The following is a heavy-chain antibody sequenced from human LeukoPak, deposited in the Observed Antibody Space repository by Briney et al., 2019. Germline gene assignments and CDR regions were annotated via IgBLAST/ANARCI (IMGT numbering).Heavy chain of an antibody. J-gene: IGHJ4*02. CDR3: AKQFTLDTAMVHIFDY. Sequence: GGSLRLSCAASGFTFSSYGMHWVRQAPGKGLEWVAVISYDGSNKYYADSVKGRFTISRDNSKNTLYLQMNSLRAEDTAAYYCAKQFTLDTAMVHIFDYWGQGTLATVSS. CDR2: ISYDGSNK. CDR1: GFTFSSYG. D-gene: IGHD5-18*01. V-gene: IGHV3-30*18.